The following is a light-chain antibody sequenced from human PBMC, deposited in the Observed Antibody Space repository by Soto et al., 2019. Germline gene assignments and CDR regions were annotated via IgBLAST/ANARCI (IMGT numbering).Light chain of an antibody. CDR2: HAS. J-gene: IGKJ1*01. Sequence: DIQMTQSPSSLSASIGDRVTITCQASQNITNNLSWYQQKPGKAPNLLIYHASNLQSGVPSRFSGSGSGTEFTLTISSLQPDDFATYYCQQYNSYSFGQGTKVDIK. CDR1: QNITNN. CDR3: QQYNSYS. V-gene: IGKV1-5*01.